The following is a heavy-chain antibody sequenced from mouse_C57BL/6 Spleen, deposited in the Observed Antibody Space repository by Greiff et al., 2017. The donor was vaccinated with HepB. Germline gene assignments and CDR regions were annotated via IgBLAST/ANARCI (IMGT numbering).Heavy chain of an antibody. V-gene: IGHV1-18*01. J-gene: IGHJ4*01. Sequence: VQLKESGPELVKPGASVKIPCKASGYTFTDYNMDWVKQSHGKSLEWIGDINPNNGGTIYNQKFKGKATLTVDKSSSTAYMELRSLTSEDTAVYYCATNYDYAMDYWGQGTSVTVSS. CDR2: INPNNGGT. CDR1: GYTFTDYN. D-gene: IGHD2-1*01. CDR3: ATNYDYAMDY.